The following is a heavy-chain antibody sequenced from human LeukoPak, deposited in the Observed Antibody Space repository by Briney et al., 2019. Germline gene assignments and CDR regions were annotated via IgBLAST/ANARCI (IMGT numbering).Heavy chain of an antibody. V-gene: IGHV4-31*03. CDR1: GGSISSGGYY. CDR3: ARDDDHYDSSGFDP. J-gene: IGHJ5*02. Sequence: SETLSLTCTVSGGSISSGGYYWSWIRQHPGKGLEWIGYIYYSGSTYYNPSLKSRVTISVDTSKNQFSLKLSSVTAADTAVYYCARDDDHYDSSGFDPWGQGTLVTVPS. CDR2: IYYSGST. D-gene: IGHD3-22*01.